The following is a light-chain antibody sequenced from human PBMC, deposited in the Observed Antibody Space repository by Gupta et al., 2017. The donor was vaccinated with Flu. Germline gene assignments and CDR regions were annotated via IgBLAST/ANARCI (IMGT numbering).Light chain of an antibody. CDR3: QQYDNYLSWT. CDR1: QGVNNH. J-gene: IGKJ1*01. Sequence: AIRMTQSPSSFSASTGDTVTITCRASQGVNNHLAWYQQKPGKAPKLLIFDASTLHSGVPSRFSGSGYGTDFTLTISRRQSDDFATYYCQQYDNYLSWTFGQGTRVEIK. CDR2: DAS. V-gene: IGKV1-8*01.